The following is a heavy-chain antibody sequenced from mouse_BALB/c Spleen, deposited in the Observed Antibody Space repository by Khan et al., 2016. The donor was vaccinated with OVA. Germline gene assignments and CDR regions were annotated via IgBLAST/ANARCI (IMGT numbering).Heavy chain of an antibody. J-gene: IGHJ2*01. CDR2: ISYSGCT. Sequence: EVQLVESGPGLVKPSQSLSLTCTVTGYSITSDYACNLIRHLPGNKLECTGYISYSGCTSYTPSLKSRISITRDTSKNQFFLQLNSVTTEDTATYYCARSIMANGGQGTTLTVSS. CDR1: GYSITSDYA. CDR3: ARSIMAN. V-gene: IGHV3-2*02.